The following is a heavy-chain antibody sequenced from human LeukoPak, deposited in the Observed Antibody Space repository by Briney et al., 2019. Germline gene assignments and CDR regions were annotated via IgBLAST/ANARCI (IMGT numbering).Heavy chain of an antibody. CDR3: ARSYYDTSAYPFDY. CDR1: GGSISISSNY. D-gene: IGHD3-22*01. CDR2: IFYTGNT. J-gene: IGHJ4*02. Sequence: PSETLSLTCTVSGGSISISSNYWGWIRQPPGKGLEWIGSIFYTGNTYYNPSLNSRVTISLDTSKNQFSLRLSSVTAADTAVYYCARSYYDTSAYPFDYWGQGTLVTVSS. V-gene: IGHV4-39*07.